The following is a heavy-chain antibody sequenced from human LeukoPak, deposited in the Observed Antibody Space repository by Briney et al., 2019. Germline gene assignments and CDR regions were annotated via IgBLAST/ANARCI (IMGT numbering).Heavy chain of an antibody. CDR1: RFTFDVYA. V-gene: IGHV3-43*02. D-gene: IGHD6-19*01. Sequence: GGSLRLSCAASRFTFDVYAMHWVRPAPGKGLEWVSLISGDGGSTYYEDSVKGRFTISRDNSKNSLYLQMNSLRIEDTALYYCAKDIDTAVAGTLDYWGQGTLVTVSS. CDR2: ISGDGGST. J-gene: IGHJ4*02. CDR3: AKDIDTAVAGTLDY.